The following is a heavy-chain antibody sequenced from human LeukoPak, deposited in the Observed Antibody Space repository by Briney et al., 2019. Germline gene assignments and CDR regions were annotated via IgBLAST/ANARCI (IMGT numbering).Heavy chain of an antibody. D-gene: IGHD2-2*01. CDR3: AKSSAAMRTTWFDP. Sequence: XXAISGSGGSTYYADSVKGRFTISRDNSKNTLYLQMNSLRAEDTAVYYCAKSSAAMRTTWFDPWGQGTLVTVSS. V-gene: IGHV3-23*01. CDR2: ISGSGGST. J-gene: IGHJ5*02.